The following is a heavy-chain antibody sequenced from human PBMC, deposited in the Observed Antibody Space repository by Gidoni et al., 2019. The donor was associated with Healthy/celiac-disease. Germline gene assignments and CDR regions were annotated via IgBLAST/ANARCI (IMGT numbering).Heavy chain of an antibody. CDR2: NIPIVGTA. CDR1: GRTFSSYA. Sequence: QVQLVQSGAEVKTPGSSVKVSCKASGRTFSSYAISWVRQAPGQGFEWMGGNIPIVGTANYAQKFQGRVTITADESTSTAYMELSSLRSEDTAVYYCARAVPRSSEYFQHWGQGTLVTVSS. D-gene: IGHD2-2*01. V-gene: IGHV1-69*01. J-gene: IGHJ1*01. CDR3: ARAVPRSSEYFQH.